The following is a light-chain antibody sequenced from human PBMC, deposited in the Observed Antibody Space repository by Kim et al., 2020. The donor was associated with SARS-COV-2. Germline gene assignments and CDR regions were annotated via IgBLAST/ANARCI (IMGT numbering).Light chain of an antibody. J-gene: IGLJ3*02. CDR1: NIVTKN. CDR2: RDT. Sequence: SYELTQPLSVSVALGQTARITCGGNNIVTKNVHWYQQKPGQAPVLVMYRDTNRPSGIPERFSGPNSGNTATLTICRAQAVDEASYYCPVWDSSSWVFGGGTQLTVL. CDR3: PVWDSSSWV. V-gene: IGLV3-9*01.